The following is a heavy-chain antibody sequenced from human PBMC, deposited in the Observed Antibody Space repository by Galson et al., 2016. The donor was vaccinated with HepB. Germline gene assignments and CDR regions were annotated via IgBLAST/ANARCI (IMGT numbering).Heavy chain of an antibody. CDR2: IKQDGSQI. CDR1: GFTIGPYW. J-gene: IGHJ4*02. V-gene: IGHV3-7*03. CDR3: ARDAGGDSAWYYFDS. D-gene: IGHD6-19*01. Sequence: SLRLSCAASGFTIGPYWMSWVRQAPGQGPEWVAHIKQDGSQIYYVDSVRGRFTISRDNAKNLLYLQMNSLRAGDTAVYFCARDAGGDSAWYYFDSWGQGTQVTVSS.